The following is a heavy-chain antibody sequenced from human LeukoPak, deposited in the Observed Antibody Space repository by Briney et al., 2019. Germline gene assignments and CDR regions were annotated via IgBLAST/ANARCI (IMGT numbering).Heavy chain of an antibody. V-gene: IGHV1-24*01. CDR3: ATDRPSSAKVGPRGYYYYYMDG. CDR2: FDPEDGET. CDR1: GYSLTELP. J-gene: IGHJ6*03. D-gene: IGHD2-2*01. Sequence: ASVTVSCKVSGYSLTELPMHWVRQAPGKGLEWMGGFDPEDGETIYAQTLQGRVTMTEDTSTDTAYMELSSLRSEDTAVYYCATDRPSSAKVGPRGYYYYYMDGWGKGTTVTVS.